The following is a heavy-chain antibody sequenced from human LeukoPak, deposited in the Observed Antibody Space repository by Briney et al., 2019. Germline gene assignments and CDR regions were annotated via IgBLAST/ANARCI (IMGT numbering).Heavy chain of an antibody. D-gene: IGHD6-6*01. V-gene: IGHV1-46*01. CDR1: GYTFTSYY. CDR3: AKDAIEYSSSGDYFDY. Sequence: GASVKVSCKASGYTFTSYYMHWVRQAPGQGLEWMGIINPSGGSTSYAQKFQGRVTMTRDMSTSTVYMELSSLRAEDTAVYYCAKDAIEYSSSGDYFDYWGQGTLVTVSS. CDR2: INPSGGST. J-gene: IGHJ4*02.